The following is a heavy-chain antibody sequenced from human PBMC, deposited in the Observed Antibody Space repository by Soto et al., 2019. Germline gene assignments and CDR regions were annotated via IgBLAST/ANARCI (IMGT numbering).Heavy chain of an antibody. V-gene: IGHV3-74*01. D-gene: IGHD2-8*01. Sequence: GGSLRLSCAASGFTFSSYWMHWVRQAPGKGLVWVSRINSDGSSTSYADSVKGRFTISRENAKNTLYLQMNSLRAEDTAVYYCARPTNLGYGDAFDIWGQGTMVTVSS. CDR1: GFTFSSYW. CDR3: ARPTNLGYGDAFDI. CDR2: INSDGSST. J-gene: IGHJ3*02.